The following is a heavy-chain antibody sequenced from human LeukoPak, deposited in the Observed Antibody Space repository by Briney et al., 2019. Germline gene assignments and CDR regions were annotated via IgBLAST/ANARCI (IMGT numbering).Heavy chain of an antibody. CDR3: ARDQGGNSTYYQNWFDP. CDR2: IIPILGIA. J-gene: IGHJ5*02. CDR1: GGTFSSYA. V-gene: IGHV1-69*04. D-gene: IGHD3-10*01. Sequence: GASVKVSCKASGGTFSSYAISWVRQAPGQGLEWMGRIIPILGIANYAQKFQGRVTITADKSTSTAYMELSSLRSEDTAVYYCARDQGGNSTYYQNWFDPWGQGTLVTVSS.